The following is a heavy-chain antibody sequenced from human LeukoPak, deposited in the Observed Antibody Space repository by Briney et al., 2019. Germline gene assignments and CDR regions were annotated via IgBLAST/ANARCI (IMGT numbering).Heavy chain of an antibody. D-gene: IGHD4-11*01. J-gene: IGHJ4*02. Sequence: GGSLRLSCAASGFTFSSYGMHWVRQAPGKGLEWVAVISYDGSNKYYADSVKGRFTISRDNSKNTLYLQMNSLRAEDTAVHYCANLGGAAYSIDYWGQGTLVTVSS. CDR1: GFTFSSYG. CDR3: ANLGGAAYSIDY. CDR2: ISYDGSNK. V-gene: IGHV3-30*18.